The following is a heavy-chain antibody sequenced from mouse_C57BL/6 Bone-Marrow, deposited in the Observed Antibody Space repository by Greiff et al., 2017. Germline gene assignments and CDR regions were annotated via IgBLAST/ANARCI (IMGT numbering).Heavy chain of an antibody. CDR2: FYPGSGSI. CDR1: GYTFTEYT. J-gene: IGHJ1*03. Sequence: VHLVESGAELVKPGASVKLSCKASGYTFTEYTIHWVKQRSGQGLEWIGWFYPGSGSIKYNEKFKDKATLTADKSSSTVYMELSRLTSEDSAVYFCARHEEYYYGSRRYFDVWGTGTTVTVSS. V-gene: IGHV1-62-2*01. CDR3: ARHEEYYYGSRRYFDV. D-gene: IGHD1-1*01.